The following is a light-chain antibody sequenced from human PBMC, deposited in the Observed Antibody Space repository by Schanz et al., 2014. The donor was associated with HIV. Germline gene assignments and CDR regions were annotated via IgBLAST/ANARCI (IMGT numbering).Light chain of an antibody. CDR1: QRISSW. Sequence: IQMTQSPSTLSASVGDRVTITCRASQRISSWLAWYQQKPGKAPKLLISKASTLESGVPSRFSGSGSGTDFTLTISSLQPDDFATYFCHQYKTYPYTFGQGTKLEIK. J-gene: IGKJ2*01. CDR3: HQYKTYPYT. V-gene: IGKV1-5*03. CDR2: KAS.